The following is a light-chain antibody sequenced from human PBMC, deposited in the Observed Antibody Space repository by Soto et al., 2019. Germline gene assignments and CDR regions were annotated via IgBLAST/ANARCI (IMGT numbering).Light chain of an antibody. Sequence: EVVMTQSPATVSLSPVERATLSCMASESVSRNLAWYQQKPGQAPRLLIYDASTRATGIPDRFSGGGSGTEFTLTISSLQSEDFAVYYCQQYSIWPRAFGQGTKVDIK. V-gene: IGKV3-15*01. CDR3: QQYSIWPRA. CDR2: DAS. J-gene: IGKJ1*01. CDR1: ESVSRN.